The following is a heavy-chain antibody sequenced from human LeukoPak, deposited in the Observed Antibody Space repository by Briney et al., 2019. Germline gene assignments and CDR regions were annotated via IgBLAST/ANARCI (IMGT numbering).Heavy chain of an antibody. J-gene: IGHJ6*03. CDR2: ISNSSSYI. V-gene: IGHV3-21*01. Sequence: KPGGSLTLSCAASGFTFSSYGMSWVRQAPGKGLEWVSSISNSSSYIYYADSVKGRFTISRDNAKNSLYLQMNSLRAEDTAVYYCARDLGYCSGGSCYFLGFTSNYYYYYYMDVWGKGTTVTVSS. CDR3: ARDLGYCSGGSCYFLGFTSNYYYYYYMDV. D-gene: IGHD2-15*01. CDR1: GFTFSSYG.